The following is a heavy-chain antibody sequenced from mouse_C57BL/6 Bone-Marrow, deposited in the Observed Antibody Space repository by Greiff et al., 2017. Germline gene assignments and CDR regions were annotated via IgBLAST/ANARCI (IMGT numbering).Heavy chain of an antibody. CDR2: IDPNSGGT. V-gene: IGHV1-72*01. CDR3: ARGFYGSSFYAMDY. Sequence: RPGRGLEWIGRIDPNSGGTKYNEKFKSKATLTVDKPSSTAYMQLSSLTSEDSAVYYCARGFYGSSFYAMDYWGQGTSVTVSS. J-gene: IGHJ4*01. D-gene: IGHD1-1*01.